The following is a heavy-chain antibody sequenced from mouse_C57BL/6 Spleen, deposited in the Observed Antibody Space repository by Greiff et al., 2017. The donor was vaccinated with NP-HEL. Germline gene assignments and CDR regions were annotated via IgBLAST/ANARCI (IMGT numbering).Heavy chain of an antibody. V-gene: IGHV5-9-1*02. J-gene: IGHJ3*01. Sequence: DVMLVESGEGLVKPGGSLKLSCAASGFTFSSYAMSWVRQTPEKRLEWVAYISSGGDYIYYADTVKGRFTISRDNARNTLYLQMSSLKSEDTAMYYCTRDQGLRPWFAYWGQGTLVTVSA. CDR2: ISSGGDYI. CDR1: GFTFSSYA. D-gene: IGHD2-4*01. CDR3: TRDQGLRPWFAY.